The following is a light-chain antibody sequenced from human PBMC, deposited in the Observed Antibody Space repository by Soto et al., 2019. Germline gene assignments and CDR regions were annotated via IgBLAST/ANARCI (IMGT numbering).Light chain of an antibody. CDR3: SSYTSSSTPWV. Sequence: QSALTQPTSVSGSPGQSITISCTGTSSDVGGYNYVSWYQHHPGKAPKLMNCDVSDRPSGVSNRFSGSKSGKKASLTISGLQAEDEADYYCSSYTSSSTPWVFGTGTKVTVL. V-gene: IGLV2-14*03. CDR2: DVS. J-gene: IGLJ1*01. CDR1: SSDVGGYNY.